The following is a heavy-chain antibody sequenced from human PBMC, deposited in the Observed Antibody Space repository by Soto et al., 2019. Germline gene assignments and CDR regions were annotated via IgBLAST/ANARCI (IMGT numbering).Heavy chain of an antibody. Sequence: QITLKESGPTLVKPTHTLTLTCNFSGFSLDTRGVGVIWSRQPPGKALEWLALIYWNDDKRYNPSLKNSLAVNKGPSKNRVGRRRPRFDRVAPGNYFRAQGGGAMDARGPGATVTVSS. CDR1: GFSLDTRGVG. J-gene: IGHJ6*02. D-gene: IGHD3-16*01. CDR3: AQGGGAMDA. V-gene: IGHV2-5*01. CDR2: IYWNDDK.